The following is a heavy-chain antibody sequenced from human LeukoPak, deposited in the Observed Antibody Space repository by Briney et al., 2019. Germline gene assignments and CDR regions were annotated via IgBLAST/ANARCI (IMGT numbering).Heavy chain of an antibody. V-gene: IGHV4-59*08. CDR3: ARHRTLGGSYVDAFDI. CDR2: IYYSGST. CDR1: GGSTNSYY. Sequence: PSETLSLTCTVSGGSTNSYYWSWIRQPPGKGLEWIGYIYYSGSTNYNPSLKSRVTISVDTSKNQFSLKLRSVTAADTAVYYCARHRTLGGSYVDAFDIWGQATMVTVSS. J-gene: IGHJ3*02. D-gene: IGHD1-26*01.